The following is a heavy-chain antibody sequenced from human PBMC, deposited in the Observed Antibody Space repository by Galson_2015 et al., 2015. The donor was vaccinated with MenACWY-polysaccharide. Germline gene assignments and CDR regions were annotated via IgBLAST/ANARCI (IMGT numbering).Heavy chain of an antibody. D-gene: IGHD6-19*01. V-gene: IGHV1-3*01. CDR2: INGGDGKS. J-gene: IGHJ4*02. CDR1: GYTFSNYA. CDR3: ARTEAGDFRLDY. Sequence: SVKVSCKAFGYTFSNYAMHWVRQAPGQRLEWLGWINGGDGKSKYSQNFPGRITITRDTSASTVSMELSSLRSEDTAVYYCARTEAGDFRLDYWGQGTLVTVSS.